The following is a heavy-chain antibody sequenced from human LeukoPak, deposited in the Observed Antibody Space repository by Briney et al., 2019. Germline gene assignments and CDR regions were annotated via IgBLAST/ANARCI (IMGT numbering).Heavy chain of an antibody. D-gene: IGHD6-13*01. J-gene: IGHJ6*03. CDR1: GYSFTSYW. Sequence: GESLKISCKGSGYSFTSYWIGWVRQMPGKVLEWMGIIYPGDSDTRYSPSFQGQVTISADKSISTAYLQWSSLKASDTAMYYCARGSAGTDYYYYYYMDVWGKGTTVTVSS. CDR3: ARGSAGTDYYYYYYMDV. V-gene: IGHV5-51*01. CDR2: IYPGDSDT.